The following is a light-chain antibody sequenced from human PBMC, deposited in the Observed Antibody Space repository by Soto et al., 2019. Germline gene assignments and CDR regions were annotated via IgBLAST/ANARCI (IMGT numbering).Light chain of an antibody. CDR3: CSYTISISYV. J-gene: IGLJ1*01. CDR1: SSDVGGYNY. CDR2: DVS. V-gene: IGLV2-14*01. Sequence: QSALTQPASVSGFPGQSITISCTGTSSDVGGYNYVSWYQQHPGKAPKLMIYDVSNRPSGVSNRFSGSKSGNTASLTISGLQAEDEADYYCCSYTISISYVFGTGTKVTV.